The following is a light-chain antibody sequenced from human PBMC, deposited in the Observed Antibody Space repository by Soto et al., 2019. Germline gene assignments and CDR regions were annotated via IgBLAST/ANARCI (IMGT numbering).Light chain of an antibody. CDR2: GDN. V-gene: IGLV1-40*01. Sequence: QSALTQPPSVSGAPGQRVTISCTGSSSNIGAGYDVHWYQQLPGTAPKLLIYGDNNRPSGVPDRFSGSKSGTSASLAITGVQAEDEADYYCQAYDSSRSAWVFGGGTKLTVL. CDR1: SSNIGAGYD. J-gene: IGLJ3*02. CDR3: QAYDSSRSAWV.